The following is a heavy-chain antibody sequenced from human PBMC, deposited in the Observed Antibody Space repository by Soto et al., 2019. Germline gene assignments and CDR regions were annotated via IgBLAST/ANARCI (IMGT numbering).Heavy chain of an antibody. CDR1: GGSLSSYY. D-gene: IGHD3-22*01. CDR3: ARGRRITMIVVVIFMDV. V-gene: IGHV4-59*12. CDR2: IYYSGST. J-gene: IGHJ6*02. Sequence: SETLSLTCTVSGGSLSSYYRSWIRQPPGKGLEWIGEIYYSGSTNYNPSLKSRVTISVDTSKNQFSLKLSSVTAADTAVYYCARGRRITMIVVVIFMDVWGQGTTVTVSS.